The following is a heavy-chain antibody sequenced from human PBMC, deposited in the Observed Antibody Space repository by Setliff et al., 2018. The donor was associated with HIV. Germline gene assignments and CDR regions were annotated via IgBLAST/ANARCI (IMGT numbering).Heavy chain of an antibody. CDR2: IDDSGSI. V-gene: IGHV4-34*01. CDR3: ARVKSIKTTLVRLWPRFDL. D-gene: IGHD3-10*01. Sequence: SETLSLTCAVYTESLTRYDWAWIRQSPEKGLEWIGEIDDSGSIIYNPSLQSRVTMSVDTSKNQFSLKVRSLTAADTGLYYCARVKSIKTTLVRLWPRFDLWGQGTQVTVS. CDR1: TESLTRYD. J-gene: IGHJ5*02.